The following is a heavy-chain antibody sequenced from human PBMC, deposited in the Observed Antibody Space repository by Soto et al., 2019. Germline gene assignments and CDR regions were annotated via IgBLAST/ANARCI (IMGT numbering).Heavy chain of an antibody. Sequence: PSETLSLTCTVSGYSLYSGFYWAWIRQPPGKGLEWIGSVYQSWDTYFNPSLKSRATISMDASINQFYLRLTSVTAADTATYYCANRVDVLAPWNWGQGTLVTVSS. CDR3: ANRVDVLAPWN. V-gene: IGHV4-38-2*02. J-gene: IGHJ4*02. D-gene: IGHD3-9*01. CDR2: VYQSWDT. CDR1: GYSLYSGFY.